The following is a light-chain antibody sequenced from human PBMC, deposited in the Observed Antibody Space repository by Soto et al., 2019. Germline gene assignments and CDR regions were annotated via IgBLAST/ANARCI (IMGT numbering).Light chain of an antibody. V-gene: IGKV1-39*01. J-gene: IGKJ1*01. CDR2: AAS. Sequence: EIQMTQSPSSLSASVGDRVTITCLASHSISSYLNWYQHKPGKAPKLLIYAASSLQTGVPSRFSGSRSGTDFALTISSLQRDDFATYYCQQTDSFPRTFGQGTKVDIK. CDR3: QQTDSFPRT. CDR1: HSISSY.